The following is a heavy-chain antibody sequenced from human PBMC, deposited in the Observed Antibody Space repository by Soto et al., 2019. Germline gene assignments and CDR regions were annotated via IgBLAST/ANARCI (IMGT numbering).Heavy chain of an antibody. Sequence: GGSLRLSCASCGVTVSSNYMGWVLQTPGKGLEWVSVIYSGGSTYYADSVKGRFTISRDNSKNTLYLQMNSLRAEDTAVYYCAKDRSNYLDDAFDIWGQGTMVTVSS. J-gene: IGHJ3*02. V-gene: IGHV3-53*05. D-gene: IGHD4-4*01. CDR1: GVTVSSNY. CDR2: IYSGGST. CDR3: AKDRSNYLDDAFDI.